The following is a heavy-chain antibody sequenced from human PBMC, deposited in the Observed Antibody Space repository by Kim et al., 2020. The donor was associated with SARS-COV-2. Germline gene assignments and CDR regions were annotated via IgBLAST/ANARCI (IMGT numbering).Heavy chain of an antibody. D-gene: IGHD1-26*01. V-gene: IGHV1-2*02. CDR1: GYTFTRYS. CDR2: INPNTGDT. CDR3: ARGGGGSYVDY. J-gene: IGHJ4*02. Sequence: ASVKVSCKASGYTFTRYSIHWVRQAPGQGLEWMGWINPNTGDTNYIQKFQGSVTMTRDTSISTVYMQLSRLRFDDTAVYFCARGGGGSYVDYWGQGTLVT.